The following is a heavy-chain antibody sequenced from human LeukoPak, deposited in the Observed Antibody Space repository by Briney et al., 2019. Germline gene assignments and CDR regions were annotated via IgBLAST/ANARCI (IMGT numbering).Heavy chain of an antibody. CDR3: ARAVVQQQPDNYYYYYYMDV. V-gene: IGHV1-2*02. D-gene: IGHD6-13*01. Sequence: ASVKVSCKASGYTFTGYYMHWVRQAPGQGLEWMGWINPNSGGTNYAQKFQGRVTMTRDTSISTAYMELSRLRSDDTAVYYCARAVVQQQPDNYYYYYYMDVWGKGTTVTISS. J-gene: IGHJ6*03. CDR2: INPNSGGT. CDR1: GYTFTGYY.